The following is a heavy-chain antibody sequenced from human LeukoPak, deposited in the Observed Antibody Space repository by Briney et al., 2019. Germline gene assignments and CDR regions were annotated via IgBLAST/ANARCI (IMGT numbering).Heavy chain of an antibody. V-gene: IGHV1-18*01. CDR1: GYTFTSYG. D-gene: IGHD3-22*01. CDR3: AREPPASWSSGQRLDY. CDR2: ISAYNGNT. Sequence: GASVKVSCKASGYTFTSYGISWVRQAPGQGLESMGWISAYNGNTNYAQKLQGRVTMTTDTSTSTAYMELRSLRSDDTAVYYCAREPPASWSSGQRLDYWGQGTLVTVSS. J-gene: IGHJ4*02.